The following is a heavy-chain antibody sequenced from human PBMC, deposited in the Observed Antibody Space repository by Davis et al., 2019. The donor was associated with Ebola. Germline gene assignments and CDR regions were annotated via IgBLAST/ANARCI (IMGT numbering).Heavy chain of an antibody. V-gene: IGHV4-34*01. J-gene: IGHJ5*02. Sequence: SETLSLTCAVYGGSFSGYYWSWIRQPPGKGLDWMGEINHSGSTNYNPSLKSRVTISVDTSKNQYSLKLSSVTAADTAVYYCARGSYDFWSGYSIGYNWFDPWGQGTLVTVSS. CDR1: GGSFSGYY. CDR2: INHSGST. D-gene: IGHD3-3*01. CDR3: ARGSYDFWSGYSIGYNWFDP.